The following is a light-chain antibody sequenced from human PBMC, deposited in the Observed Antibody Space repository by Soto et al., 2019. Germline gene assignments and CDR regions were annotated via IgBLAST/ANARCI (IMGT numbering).Light chain of an antibody. CDR2: GAS. CDR1: QSVSSNY. Sequence: EIVLTQSPGTLSLSPGERANLSCRASQSVSSNYLSWYQQKPGQAPRLLXYGASSRAAGIPGSFSGSGSGTDFTLTIYILEPEVFAVHSSTQAISSPATFG. CDR3: TQAISSPAT. V-gene: IGKV3-20*01. J-gene: IGKJ1*01.